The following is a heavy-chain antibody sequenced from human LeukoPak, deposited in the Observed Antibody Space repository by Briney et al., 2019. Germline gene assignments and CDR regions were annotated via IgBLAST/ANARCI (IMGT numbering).Heavy chain of an antibody. V-gene: IGHV3-48*01. CDR3: ARDCGTTSCCDSPDFDY. J-gene: IGHJ4*02. CDR1: GYTFTIYS. Sequence: GGSLRLSCAASGYTFTIYSMNWVRQAPGKGLEWVSYISDGGETIYYADSVKGRFTISRDNAKNSLYLQMNSLRAEDTAVYYCARDCGTTSCCDSPDFDYWGQGTLVTVSS. D-gene: IGHD2-2*01. CDR2: ISDGGETI.